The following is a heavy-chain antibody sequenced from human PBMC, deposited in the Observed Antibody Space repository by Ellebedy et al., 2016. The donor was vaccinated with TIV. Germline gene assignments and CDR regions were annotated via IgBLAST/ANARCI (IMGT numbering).Heavy chain of an antibody. J-gene: IGHJ5*02. CDR2: ISHNGNT. CDR1: GGSFSGYS. V-gene: IGHV4-34*01. CDR3: ARVRPINLLYSSSSYWCGP. D-gene: IGHD6-6*01. Sequence: SETLSLXXAVYGGSFSGYSWSWIRQPPGRGLEWIGEISHNGNTNYKPSLKSRVTISVDTSRNQFTLNLTSVTAADTAVYYCARVRPINLLYSSSSYWCGPWGQGTLVTVSS.